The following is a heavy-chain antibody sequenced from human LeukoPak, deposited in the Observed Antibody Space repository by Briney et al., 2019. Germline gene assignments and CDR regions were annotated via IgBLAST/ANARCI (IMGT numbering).Heavy chain of an antibody. V-gene: IGHV1-18*04. CDR3: ARQSIAGRRRGPDAFDI. D-gene: IGHD6-6*01. CDR2: ISTHDDNT. J-gene: IGHJ3*02. CDR1: AYTFTKYG. Sequence: ASVKVSCKASAYTFTKYGISWVRQAPGQGLEYMAWISTHDDNTNYAQKFQGRVTMTTDTSTNTAYMELRSLRSDDTAVYYCARQSIAGRRRGPDAFDIWGQGTMVTVSS.